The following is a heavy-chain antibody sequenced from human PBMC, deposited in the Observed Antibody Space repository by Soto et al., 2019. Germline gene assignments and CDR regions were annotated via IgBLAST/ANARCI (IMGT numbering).Heavy chain of an antibody. J-gene: IGHJ6*04. D-gene: IGHD4-17*01. Sequence: GGSLRLSCAASDFTFSNAWINWVRQAPGKGLEWVAVIWYDGSNKYYADSVKGRFTISRDNSKNTLYLQMNSLRAEDTAVYYCARDRGYGDYIADVWGKGTTVTVSS. V-gene: IGHV3-33*08. CDR1: DFTFSNAW. CDR2: IWYDGSNK. CDR3: ARDRGYGDYIADV.